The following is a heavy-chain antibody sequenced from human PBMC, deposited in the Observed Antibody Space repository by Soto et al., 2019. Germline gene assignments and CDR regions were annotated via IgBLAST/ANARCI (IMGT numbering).Heavy chain of an antibody. CDR3: ARGGSSSWYDAFDI. J-gene: IGHJ3*02. V-gene: IGHV3-20*04. CDR2: INWNGGS. CDR1: GFTFDDYA. Sequence: GGSLRLSCAASGFTFDDYAMTWVRQAPGKGLEWVSRINWNGGSAYADSVKGRFTISRDNSKNTLYLQMNSLRAEDTAVYYCARGGSSSWYDAFDIWGQGTMVTVSS. D-gene: IGHD6-13*01.